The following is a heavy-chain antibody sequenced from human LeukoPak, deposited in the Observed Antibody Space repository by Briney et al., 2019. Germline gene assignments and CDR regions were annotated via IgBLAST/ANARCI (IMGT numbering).Heavy chain of an antibody. Sequence: SETLSLTCAVYGGSFSGYYWSWIRQPPGKGLEWIGEINHSGSTNYNPSLKSRVTISVDTSKNQFSLKLSSVTAADTAVYYCARAVYYYDSSGSGSSTNIDYWGQGTLVTVSS. V-gene: IGHV4-34*01. CDR2: INHSGST. CDR1: GGSFSGYY. CDR3: ARAVYYYDSSGSGSSTNIDY. J-gene: IGHJ4*02. D-gene: IGHD3-22*01.